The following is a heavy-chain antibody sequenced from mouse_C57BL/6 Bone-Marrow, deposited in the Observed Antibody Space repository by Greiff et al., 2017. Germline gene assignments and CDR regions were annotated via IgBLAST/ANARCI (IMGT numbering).Heavy chain of an antibody. J-gene: IGHJ2*01. V-gene: IGHV1-26*01. Sequence: EVQLQQSGPELVKPGASVKISCKASGYTFTDYYMNWVKQSHGKSLEWIGDINPNNGGTSYNQKFKGKATLTVDKCSSTAYMELRSLTSEDSAVYYCARGGSNYYFDYWGQGTTLTVSS. CDR1: GYTFTDYY. CDR2: INPNNGGT. CDR3: ARGGSNYYFDY. D-gene: IGHD2-5*01.